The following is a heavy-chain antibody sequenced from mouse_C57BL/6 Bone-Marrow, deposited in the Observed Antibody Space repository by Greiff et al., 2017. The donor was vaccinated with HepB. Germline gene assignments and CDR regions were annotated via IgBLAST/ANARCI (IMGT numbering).Heavy chain of an antibody. Sequence: EVQLQQSGPELVKPGASVKIPCKASGYTFTDYNMDWVKQSHGKSLEWIGDINPNNGGTIYNQKFKGKATLTVDKSSSTAYMELRSLTSEDTAVYYCARSPLYYYGSSYAMDYWGQGTSVTVSS. V-gene: IGHV1-18*01. CDR2: INPNNGGT. D-gene: IGHD1-1*01. CDR3: ARSPLYYYGSSYAMDY. J-gene: IGHJ4*01. CDR1: GYTFTDYN.